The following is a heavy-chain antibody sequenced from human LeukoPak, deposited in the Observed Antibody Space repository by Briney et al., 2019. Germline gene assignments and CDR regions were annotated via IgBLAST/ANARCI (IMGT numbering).Heavy chain of an antibody. CDR3: ARDRRLRGSSYYFDY. J-gene: IGHJ4*02. Sequence: GGSLRLSCAASGFTFSSYGMHWVRQAPGKGLEGVAFIRYDGSNKYYADSVKDRFTISRDNSKNTLYLQMNSLRAEDTAVYYCARDRRLRGSSYYFDYWGQGTLVTVSS. D-gene: IGHD6-6*01. CDR2: IRYDGSNK. CDR1: GFTFSSYG. V-gene: IGHV3-30*02.